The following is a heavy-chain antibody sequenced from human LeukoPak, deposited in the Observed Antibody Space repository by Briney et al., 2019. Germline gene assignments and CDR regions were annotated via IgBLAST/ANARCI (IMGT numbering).Heavy chain of an antibody. CDR1: GFTFSTYT. J-gene: IGHJ4*02. CDR2: ITGSGRTT. Sequence: GGSLRLSCAASGFTFSTYTMTWVRQAPGKGLEWISSITGSGRTTYYADSVKGRFIISRDNSENSLYLQMDSLTAEDTAVYYCTRKGSQWDFLVDYWGQGTRVAVSP. D-gene: IGHD2/OR15-2a*01. CDR3: TRKGSQWDFLVDY. V-gene: IGHV3-23*01.